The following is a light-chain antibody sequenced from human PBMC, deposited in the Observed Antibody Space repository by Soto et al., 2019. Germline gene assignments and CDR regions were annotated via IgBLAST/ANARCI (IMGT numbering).Light chain of an antibody. CDR2: EAS. CDR3: CSFAGGATFV. J-gene: IGLJ2*01. Sequence: QSVLTQPASVSGSPGQSITISCTGTSNDIGGYNLVSWYQQHPGKAPKLIFYEASERPSGVSDRFSGSRSGNTASLTISTLQAEDEADYSCCSFAGGATFVFGGGTKVTVL. CDR1: SNDIGGYNL. V-gene: IGLV2-23*02.